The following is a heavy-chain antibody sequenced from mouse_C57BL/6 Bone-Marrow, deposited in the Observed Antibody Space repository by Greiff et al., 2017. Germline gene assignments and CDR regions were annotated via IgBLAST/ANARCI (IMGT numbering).Heavy chain of an antibody. J-gene: IGHJ4*01. D-gene: IGHD1-1*01. V-gene: IGHV10-1*01. CDR1: GFSFNTYA. CDR2: IRSKSNNYAT. CDR3: GRHSTTVVAPYAMDY. Sequence: EVKLVESGGGLVQPKGSLKLSCAASGFSFNTYAMNWVRQAPGKGLEWVARIRSKSNNYATYYADSVKDRFTISRDDSESMLYLQMNNLKTEDTAMYYCGRHSTTVVAPYAMDYWGQGTSVTVSS.